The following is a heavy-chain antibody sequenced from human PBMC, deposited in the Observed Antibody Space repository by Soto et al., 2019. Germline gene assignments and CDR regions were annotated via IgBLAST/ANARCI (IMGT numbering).Heavy chain of an antibody. CDR3: ARDVPAIDAFDI. D-gene: IGHD2-2*01. Sequence: SETLSLTCTVSGGSISSGGYYWSWIRQHPGKGLEWIGYIYYSGSTYYNPSLKSRVTISVDTSRNQFSLKLSSVTAADTAVYYCARDVPAIDAFDIWGQGTTVTVSS. CDR1: GGSISSGGYY. CDR2: IYYSGST. J-gene: IGHJ3*02. V-gene: IGHV4-31*03.